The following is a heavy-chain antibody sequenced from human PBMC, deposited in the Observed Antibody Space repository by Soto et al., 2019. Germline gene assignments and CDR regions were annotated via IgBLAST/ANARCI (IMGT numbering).Heavy chain of an antibody. D-gene: IGHD1-26*01. CDR1: TFSMYS. Sequence: EVQVVESGGGLVKPGGSLRLSCTFTFSMYSMNWVRQAPGKGLEWVASISSGSAYIKYAESVKGRFTISRDNAKNSLHLQMNSLRAEDTAIYQCAREQGGSYDSWFDPWGQGTLVTVSS. CDR3: AREQGGSYDSWFDP. CDR2: ISSGSAYI. J-gene: IGHJ5*02. V-gene: IGHV3-21*06.